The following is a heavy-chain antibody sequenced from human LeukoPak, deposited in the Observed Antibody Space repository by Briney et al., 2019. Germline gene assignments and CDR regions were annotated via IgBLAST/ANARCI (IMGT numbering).Heavy chain of an antibody. D-gene: IGHD3-10*01. CDR2: IKQDGSEK. CDR3: ARDLGILWFGELSLDY. Sequence: TGGSLRLSXAASGFTFSSYWMSWVRQAPGKGLEWVANIKQDGSEKYYVDSVKGRFTISRDNAKNSLYLQMNSLRAEDTAVYYCARDLGILWFGELSLDYWGQGTLVTVSS. CDR1: GFTFSSYW. J-gene: IGHJ4*02. V-gene: IGHV3-7*01.